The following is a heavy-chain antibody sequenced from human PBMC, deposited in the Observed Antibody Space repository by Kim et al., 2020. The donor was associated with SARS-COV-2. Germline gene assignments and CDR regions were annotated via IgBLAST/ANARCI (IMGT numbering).Heavy chain of an antibody. Sequence: GGSLRLSCAASGLTFSRHWMYWVRQAPGKGLVWVSRITSDGSSTKYVDSVKGRFTISRDNAKNTLYLHMNGLRVEDTAVYYCVIFSGARGAGAYWGTGSL. CDR2: ITSDGSST. CDR3: VIFSGARGAGAY. CDR1: GLTFSRHW. V-gene: IGHV3-74*03. D-gene: IGHD5-12*01. J-gene: IGHJ4*02.